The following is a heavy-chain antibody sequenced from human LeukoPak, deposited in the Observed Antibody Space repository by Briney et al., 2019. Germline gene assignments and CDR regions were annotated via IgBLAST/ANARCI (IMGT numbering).Heavy chain of an antibody. CDR1: GFTSSNYG. D-gene: IGHD3-10*01. J-gene: IGHJ3*02. V-gene: IGHV3-30*18. CDR2: ISYDGSNK. CDR3: ANGYYYGSGSYYKEAFDI. Sequence: LTGGSLRLSCAASGFTSSNYGMHWVRQAPGKGLEWVVVISYDGSNKYYADSVKGRFTISRDNSKNTLYLQMNSLRAEDTAVYYCANGYYYGSGSYYKEAFDIWGQGTMVTVSS.